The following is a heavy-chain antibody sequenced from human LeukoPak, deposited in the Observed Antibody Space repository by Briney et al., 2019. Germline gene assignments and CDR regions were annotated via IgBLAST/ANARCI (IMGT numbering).Heavy chain of an antibody. J-gene: IGHJ4*02. CDR1: GGSISSYY. D-gene: IGHD4-17*01. Sequence: PSETLSLTCTVSGGSISSYYWSWIRQPPGKGLEWIGYIYYSGSTNYNPSLKSRVTISVDTSKNQFSLKLSSVTAADTAVYYCARTRPSMTTVTTGSWENDYWGQGTLVTVSS. V-gene: IGHV4-59*01. CDR3: ARTRPSMTTVTTGSWENDY. CDR2: IYYSGST.